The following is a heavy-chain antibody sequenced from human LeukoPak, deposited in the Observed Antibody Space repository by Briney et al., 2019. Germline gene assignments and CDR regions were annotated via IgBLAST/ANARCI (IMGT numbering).Heavy chain of an antibody. CDR3: ARFEQQLEFYFDY. V-gene: IGHV1-8*01. CDR1: GYTFTSYD. CDR2: MNPNSGNT. J-gene: IGHJ4*02. Sequence: ASVKVSCKASGYTFTSYDINWVRQATGQGLEWMGWMNPNSGNTGYAQKFQGRVTMTRNTSISTAYMELSSLRSDDTAVYYCARFEQQLEFYFDYWGQGTLVTVSS. D-gene: IGHD6-13*01.